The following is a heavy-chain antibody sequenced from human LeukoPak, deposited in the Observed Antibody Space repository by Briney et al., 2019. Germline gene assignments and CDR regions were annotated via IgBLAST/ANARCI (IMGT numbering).Heavy chain of an antibody. D-gene: IGHD6-19*01. V-gene: IGHV1-2*02. CDR3: ATLSSGWTNFDY. Sequence: ASVKVSCKASGYTFTGYYMHWVRQAPGQGLEWMGGINPNSGGTNYAQKFQGRVTMTRDTSISTAYMELSRLRSDDTAVYYCATLSSGWTNFDYWGQGTLVTVSS. CDR1: GYTFTGYY. J-gene: IGHJ4*02. CDR2: INPNSGGT.